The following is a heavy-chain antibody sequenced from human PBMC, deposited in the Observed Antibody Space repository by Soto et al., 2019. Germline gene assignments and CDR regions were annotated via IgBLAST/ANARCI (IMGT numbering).Heavy chain of an antibody. Sequence: PGGSLRLSCAASGFTFSSYGMHWVRQAPGKGLEWVAVIWYDGSNKYYADSVKGRFTISRDNSKNTLYLQMNSLRAEDTAVYYCARDATYYYDSSGYYSYGMDVWGQGTTVTVSS. J-gene: IGHJ6*02. D-gene: IGHD3-22*01. CDR2: IWYDGSNK. V-gene: IGHV3-33*01. CDR1: GFTFSSYG. CDR3: ARDATYYYDSSGYYSYGMDV.